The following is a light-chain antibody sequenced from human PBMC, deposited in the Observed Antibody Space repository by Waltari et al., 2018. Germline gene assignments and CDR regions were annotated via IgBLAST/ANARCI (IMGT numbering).Light chain of an antibody. CDR3: QQYNNWPTWT. V-gene: IGKV3-15*01. Sequence: EIVMTQSPATLSVSPGERATLSCRASQSVRSNLAWYQQKPGPAPRLLIYGASTRATGIPARFSGSGSGTEFTLTISSLQSEDFAVYYCQQYNNWPTWTFGQGTKVEIK. CDR2: GAS. J-gene: IGKJ1*01. CDR1: QSVRSN.